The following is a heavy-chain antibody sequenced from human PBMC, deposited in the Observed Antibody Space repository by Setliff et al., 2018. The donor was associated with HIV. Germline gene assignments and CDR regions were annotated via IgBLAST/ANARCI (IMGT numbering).Heavy chain of an antibody. J-gene: IGHJ6*02. CDR2: ISGSGGST. Sequence: GGSLRLSCAASGFTFSSYAVSWVRQAPGKGLEWVSAISGSGGSTYYADSVKGRFTISRDNSKNTLYLQMNSLRAEDTAVYYCVRGLAAAGGYAMDVWGQGTTVTVSS. V-gene: IGHV3-23*01. CDR1: GFTFSSYA. CDR3: VRGLAAAGGYAMDV. D-gene: IGHD6-13*01.